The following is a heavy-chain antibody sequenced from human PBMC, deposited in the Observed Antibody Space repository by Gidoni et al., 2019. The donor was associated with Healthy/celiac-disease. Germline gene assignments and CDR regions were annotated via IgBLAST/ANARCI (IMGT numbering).Heavy chain of an antibody. D-gene: IGHD3-3*01. J-gene: IGHJ5*02. V-gene: IGHV1-18*01. CDR1: GYTFTSYV. CDR3: ARDGSVLRFLEWFPDWFDP. Sequence: QVQLVQSGAEVKKPGASVKVSCKASGYTFTSYVISWVRQAPGQGLEWMGWISAYNGNTNYAQKLQGRVTMTTDTSTSTAYMELRSLRSDDTDVYYCARDGSVLRFLEWFPDWFDPWGQGTLVTVSS. CDR2: ISAYNGNT.